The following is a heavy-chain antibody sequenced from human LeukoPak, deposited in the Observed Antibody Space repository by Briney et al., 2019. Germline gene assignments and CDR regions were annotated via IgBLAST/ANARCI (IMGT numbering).Heavy chain of an antibody. CDR2: INHSGST. Sequence: SETLSLTCAVYGGSFSGYYWSWIRQPPGKGLEWLGEINHSGSTNYNPSLKSRVTISVDTSKNQFSLKLSSVTAADTAVYYCARGKVVGVRGVITRSNYYYGMDVWGQGTTVTVSS. J-gene: IGHJ6*02. CDR1: GGSFSGYY. V-gene: IGHV4-34*01. CDR3: ARGKVVGVRGVITRSNYYYGMDV. D-gene: IGHD3-10*01.